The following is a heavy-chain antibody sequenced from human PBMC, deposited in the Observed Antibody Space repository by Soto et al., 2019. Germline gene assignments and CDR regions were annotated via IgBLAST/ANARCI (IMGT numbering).Heavy chain of an antibody. J-gene: IGHJ5*02. V-gene: IGHV4-39*02. D-gene: IGHD7-27*01. CDR1: GGSIIVTDYF. CDR3: TRDSGWFDP. Sequence: PSAPLSLTCTVSGGSIIVTDYFWVWIRQPPGKALEWIASIHHSGSTYYNPSLKSRVTMSIDTSNNQFALTLNSVSAADTAVYFCTRDSGWFDPWGQGTLVTVSS. CDR2: IHHSGST.